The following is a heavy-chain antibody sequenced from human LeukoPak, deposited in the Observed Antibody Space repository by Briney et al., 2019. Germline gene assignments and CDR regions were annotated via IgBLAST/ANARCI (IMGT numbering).Heavy chain of an antibody. V-gene: IGHV3-23*01. Sequence: GGSLRLSCAASGFTLSNYAMSWVRQAPGKGLQWVSGISSSGGSTYQVDSVKGRFTISRDNSKNTLYLQMNSLRAEDTAVYYCARSLSSRFSGPRRPYYFDYWGQGILVTVSS. CDR3: ARSLSSRFSGPRRPYYFDY. CDR2: ISSSGGST. J-gene: IGHJ4*02. CDR1: GFTLSNYA. D-gene: IGHD3-16*02.